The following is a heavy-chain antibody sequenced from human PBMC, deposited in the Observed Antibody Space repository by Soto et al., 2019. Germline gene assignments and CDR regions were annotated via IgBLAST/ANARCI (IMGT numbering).Heavy chain of an antibody. J-gene: IGHJ4*02. CDR1: GYSFTNYW. D-gene: IGHD3-10*01. Sequence: EVQLVQSGAEVKKPGESLRISCQASGYSFTNYWITWVRHMPGKGLEWMGKIDPSDSYTNYSPSFEGHVTISTDKSISTAYLQWSSLKDSDTAIYYCTTHHFSGSWALPEFWGQGTLVTVSS. CDR2: IDPSDSYT. CDR3: TTHHFSGSWALPEF. V-gene: IGHV5-10-1*01.